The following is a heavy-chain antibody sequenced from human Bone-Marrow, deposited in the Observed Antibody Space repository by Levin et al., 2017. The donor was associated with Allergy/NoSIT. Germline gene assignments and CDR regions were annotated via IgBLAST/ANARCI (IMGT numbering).Heavy chain of an antibody. CDR3: ARDLTNSYCGGDCRSDAFDI. D-gene: IGHD2-21*02. CDR1: GGTFSSYA. V-gene: IGHV1-69*01. J-gene: IGHJ3*02. Sequence: KISCKASGGTFSSYAISWVRQAPGQGLEWMGGIIPIFGTANYAQKFQGRVTITADESTSTAYMELSSLRSEDTAVYYCARDLTNSYCGGDCRSDAFDIWGQGTMVTVSS. CDR2: IIPIFGTA.